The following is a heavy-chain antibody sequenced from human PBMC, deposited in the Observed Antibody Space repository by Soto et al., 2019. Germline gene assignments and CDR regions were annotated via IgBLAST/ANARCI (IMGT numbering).Heavy chain of an antibody. D-gene: IGHD4-17*01. CDR3: ARDLSTVVTPTNWFDP. J-gene: IGHJ5*02. Sequence: GASVKVSCKASGGTFSSYAISWVRQAPGQGLEWMGGIIPIFGTANYAQKFQGRVTITADESTSTAYMELSSLRSEDTAVYYCARDLSTVVTPTNWFDPWGQGTLVTVSS. CDR1: GGTFSSYA. V-gene: IGHV1-69*13. CDR2: IIPIFGTA.